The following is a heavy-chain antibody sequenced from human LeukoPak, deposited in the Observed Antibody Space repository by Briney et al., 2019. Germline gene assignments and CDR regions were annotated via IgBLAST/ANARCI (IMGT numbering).Heavy chain of an antibody. CDR2: ISSSGYI. Sequence: GGSLRLSCAASGFTFSSYSMNWVRQAPGKGLEWVSSISSSGYIYYADSVKGRFTISRDNAKNSLYLQMNSLRAEDTAVYYCASGHGDYGFDYWGQGTLVTVSS. CDR1: GFTFSSYS. CDR3: ASGHGDYGFDY. D-gene: IGHD4-17*01. J-gene: IGHJ4*02. V-gene: IGHV3-21*01.